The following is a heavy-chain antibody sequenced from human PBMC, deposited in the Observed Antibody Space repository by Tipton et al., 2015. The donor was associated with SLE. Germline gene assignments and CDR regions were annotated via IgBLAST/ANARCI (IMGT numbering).Heavy chain of an antibody. D-gene: IGHD1-26*01. V-gene: IGHV3-66*01. CDR1: GFTVSYDY. Sequence: GSLRLSCAASGFTVSYDYMTWVRQAPGKGLEWVSSINSGGSTHYADSVKGRFVISRENSKNTLYLQMNSLRAEDTAVYYCARDGPSGSYGYWGQGTLVTVSS. J-gene: IGHJ4*02. CDR3: ARDGPSGSYGY. CDR2: INSGGST.